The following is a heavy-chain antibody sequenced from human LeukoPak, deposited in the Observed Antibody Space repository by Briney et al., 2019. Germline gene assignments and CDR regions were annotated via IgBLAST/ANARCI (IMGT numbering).Heavy chain of an antibody. Sequence: SETLSLTCAVYGGSFSGYYWSWIRQPPGKGLEWIGEINHSGSTNYNPSLKSRVTISVDRSKNQFSLKLSSVTAADTAVYYCARGRDYYGSGSYYTSWGQGTLVTVSS. CDR3: ARGRDYYGSGSYYTS. J-gene: IGHJ5*02. V-gene: IGHV4-34*01. CDR2: INHSGST. CDR1: GGSFSGYY. D-gene: IGHD3-10*01.